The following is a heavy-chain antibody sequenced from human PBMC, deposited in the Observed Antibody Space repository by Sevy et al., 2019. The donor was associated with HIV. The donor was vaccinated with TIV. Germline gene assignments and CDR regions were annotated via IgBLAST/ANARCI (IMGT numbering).Heavy chain of an antibody. CDR2: IYHSGST. J-gene: IGHJ4*02. Sequence: SETLSLTRAVSGGSISSGGYSWSWIRQPPGKGLEWIGYIYHSGSTYYNPSLKSRVTISVDRSKNQFSLKLSSVTAADTAVYYCARSSNYYDSSGPHYFDYWGQGTLVTVSS. D-gene: IGHD3-22*01. V-gene: IGHV4-30-2*01. CDR1: GGSISSGGYS. CDR3: ARSSNYYDSSGPHYFDY.